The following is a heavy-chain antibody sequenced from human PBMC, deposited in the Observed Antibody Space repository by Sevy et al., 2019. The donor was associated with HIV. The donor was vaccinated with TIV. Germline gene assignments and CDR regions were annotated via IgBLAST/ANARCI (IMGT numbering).Heavy chain of an antibody. CDR1: GFPFSSYE. Sequence: GGSLRLSCVASGFPFSSYEMNWVRQAPGKGLEWISYISSSGSNIYYSDSVKGRFTISRDNAKNSLYLQMNSLRAEDTALYYCARDVPPSATTVAHFDYWGQGTLVTVSS. D-gene: IGHD4-17*01. J-gene: IGHJ4*02. V-gene: IGHV3-48*03. CDR2: ISSSGSNI. CDR3: ARDVPPSATTVAHFDY.